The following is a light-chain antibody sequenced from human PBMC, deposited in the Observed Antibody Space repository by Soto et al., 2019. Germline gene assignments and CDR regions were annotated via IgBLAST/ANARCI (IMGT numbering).Light chain of an antibody. CDR2: AAS. V-gene: IGKV1-27*01. CDR3: QKYNGAPPET. Sequence: DIQMTQSPSSLSATVGDRVTITCRASQDIRNYLAWHQQKPGKVPKLLIYAASTLQQGVPSRFSGSGSGTDFTLTISSLQPEDVATYYCQKYNGAPPETFGPGTKVAIK. CDR1: QDIRNY. J-gene: IGKJ3*01.